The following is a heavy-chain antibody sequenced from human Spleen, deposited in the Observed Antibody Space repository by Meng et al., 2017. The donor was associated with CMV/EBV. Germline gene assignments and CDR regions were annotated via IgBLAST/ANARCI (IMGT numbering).Heavy chain of an antibody. D-gene: IGHD2-21*01. CDR1: GDNVSRNSGA. V-gene: IGHV6-1*01. CDR3: ARLGDQDDY. J-gene: IGHJ4*02. CDR2: TYHRSRWYY. Sequence: LCCAISGDNVSRNSGAWNSIMQSPSRGLEWLGRTYHRSRWYYDYAASVKSRISINPDTSKNQFSLQLHSVTPEDTAMYYCARLGDQDDYWGQGTLVTVSS.